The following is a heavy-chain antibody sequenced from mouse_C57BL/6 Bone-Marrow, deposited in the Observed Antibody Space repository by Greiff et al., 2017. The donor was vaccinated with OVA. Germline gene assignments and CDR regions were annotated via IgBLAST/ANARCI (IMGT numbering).Heavy chain of an antibody. J-gene: IGHJ3*01. D-gene: IGHD1-1*01. CDR2: IYPGSGST. CDR1: GYTFTSYW. V-gene: IGHV1-55*01. CDR3: ARPDYYGSGGFAY. Sequence: QVQLKQPGAELVKPGASVKMSCKASGYTFTSYWITWVKQRPGQGLEWIGDIYPGSGSTNYNEKFKSKATLTVDTSSSTAYMQLSSLTSEDSAVYDCARPDYYGSGGFAYWGQGTLVTVSA.